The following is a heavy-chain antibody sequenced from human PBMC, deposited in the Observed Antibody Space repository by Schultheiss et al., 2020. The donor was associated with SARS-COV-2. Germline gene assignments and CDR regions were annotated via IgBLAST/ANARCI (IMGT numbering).Heavy chain of an antibody. D-gene: IGHD3-10*01. CDR1: GGSVSSGSYY. Sequence: SETLSLTCTVSGGSVSSGSYYWSWIRQPPGKGLEWIGSIYYSGSTYYNPSLKSRVTISVDTSKNQFSLKLSSVTAADTAVYYCARLLWFGELSGYYYGMDVWGQGTTVTVSS. CDR3: ARLLWFGELSGYYYGMDV. J-gene: IGHJ6*02. V-gene: IGHV4-39*01. CDR2: IYYSGST.